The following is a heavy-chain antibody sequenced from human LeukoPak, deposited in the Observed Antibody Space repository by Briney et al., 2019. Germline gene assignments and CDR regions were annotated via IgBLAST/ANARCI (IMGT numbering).Heavy chain of an antibody. D-gene: IGHD4-17*01. V-gene: IGHV4-38-2*02. CDR1: GYSISSGYY. Sequence: SETLSLTCTVSGYSISSGYYWGWIRQPPGKGLEWIGSIYHSGSTYYNPSLKSRVTISVDTSKNQFSLKLSSVTAADTAVYYCARIMTTVTIDAFDIWGQGTMVTVSS. CDR3: ARIMTTVTIDAFDI. J-gene: IGHJ3*02. CDR2: IYHSGST.